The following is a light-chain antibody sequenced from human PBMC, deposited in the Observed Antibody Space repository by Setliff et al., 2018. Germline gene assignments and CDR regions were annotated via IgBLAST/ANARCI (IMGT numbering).Light chain of an antibody. CDR2: DVT. J-gene: IGLJ1*01. CDR1: GTYNY. CDR3: SSYTSNSTYV. Sequence: QSALTQPASVSGSPGQSITISCTGTGTYNYVSWYQQHPGKAPQLIIYDVTNRPSGVSNRFSASKSGNTASLTISGLQPEDDADYYCSSYTSNSTYVSGTGTKVTVL. V-gene: IGLV2-14*03.